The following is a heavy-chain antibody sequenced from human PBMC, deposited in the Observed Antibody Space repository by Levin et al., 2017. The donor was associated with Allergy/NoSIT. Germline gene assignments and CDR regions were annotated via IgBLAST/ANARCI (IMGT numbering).Heavy chain of an antibody. Sequence: ETLSLTCAASGFTFDDYGMSWVRQAPGKGLEWVSGINWNGGSTGYADSVKGRLTISRDNAKNSLYLQMNSLRAEDTALYHCARHRFSLHIHDCFDIWGQGTMVIVSS. D-gene: IGHD3-3*01. CDR2: INWNGGST. V-gene: IGHV3-20*01. CDR3: ARHRFSLHIHDCFDI. J-gene: IGHJ3*02. CDR1: GFTFDDYG.